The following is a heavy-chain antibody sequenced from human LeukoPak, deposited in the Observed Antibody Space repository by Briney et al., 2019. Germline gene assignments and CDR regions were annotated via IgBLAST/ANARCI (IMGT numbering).Heavy chain of an antibody. CDR2: IYYSGSI. CDR3: ASKGGSYQLRSGGMDV. D-gene: IGHD2-2*01. CDR1: GGSICSGDYY. J-gene: IGHJ6*02. V-gene: IGHV4-31*03. Sequence: SETLSLTCTVSGGSICSGDYYWSWIRQHPGKGLEWIGYIYYSGSIYYNPSLKSRVIISVDASKNQFSLKLSSVTAADTAVYYCASKGGSYQLRSGGMDVWGQGTTVIVSS.